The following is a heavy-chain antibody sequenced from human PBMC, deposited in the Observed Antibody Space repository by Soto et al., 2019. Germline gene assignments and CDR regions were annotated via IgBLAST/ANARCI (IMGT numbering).Heavy chain of an antibody. Sequence: QVQLVQSGAELKKPGSSLKVSCKASGGNFTNYGISWVRQAPGQGLEWMGGIIPLFGTTNYAHKLRGRVTVTADESTNTVYIELSSLRSEDTAIYYCARAHGTSWYNWFDPWGQGTLVTVSS. V-gene: IGHV1-69*01. CDR2: IIPLFGTT. D-gene: IGHD6-13*01. CDR1: GGNFTNYG. J-gene: IGHJ5*02. CDR3: ARAHGTSWYNWFDP.